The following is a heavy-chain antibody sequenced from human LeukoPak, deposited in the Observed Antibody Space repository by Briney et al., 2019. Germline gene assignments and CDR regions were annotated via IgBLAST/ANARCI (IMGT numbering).Heavy chain of an antibody. Sequence: GRSLRLSCAASGFTFSNYGMHWVRQAPGKGLEWVALISYDGPIKYYAESLKGRFTISRDNSKATLYLQMNSLRTEDTALYYCAKDHPRVITSYYRDVWGKGTTVTVSS. CDR2: ISYDGPIK. V-gene: IGHV3-30*18. D-gene: IGHD3-22*01. CDR1: GFTFSNYG. CDR3: AKDHPRVITSYYRDV. J-gene: IGHJ6*03.